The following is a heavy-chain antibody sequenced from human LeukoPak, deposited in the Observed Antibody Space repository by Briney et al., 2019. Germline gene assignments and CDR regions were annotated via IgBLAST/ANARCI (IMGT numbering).Heavy chain of an antibody. D-gene: IGHD3-9*01. CDR1: GGSISSGGYY. V-gene: IGHV4-30-2*01. CDR2: IYHSGST. Sequence: SETQSLTCTVSGGSISSGGYYWSWIRQPPGKGLEWIGYIYHSGSTYYNPSLKSRVTISVDRSKNQFSLKLSSVTAADTAVYYCARHVHLLRYSNWFDPWGQGTLVTVSS. J-gene: IGHJ5*02. CDR3: ARHVHLLRYSNWFDP.